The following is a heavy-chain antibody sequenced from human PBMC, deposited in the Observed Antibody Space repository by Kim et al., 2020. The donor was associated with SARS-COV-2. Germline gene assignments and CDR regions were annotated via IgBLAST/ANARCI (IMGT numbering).Heavy chain of an antibody. CDR3: AKYARSMDV. CDR2: FSISGRNT. J-gene: IGHJ6*02. V-gene: IGHV3-23*01. CDR1: GFTFSNYA. Sequence: GGSLRLSCAASGFTFSNYAMSWVRQAPGKGLEWVSGFSISGRNTYYADSVKGRFTISRDNSKNTLYLQMNSLRAADTAIYYCAKYARSMDVWGQGTTVT.